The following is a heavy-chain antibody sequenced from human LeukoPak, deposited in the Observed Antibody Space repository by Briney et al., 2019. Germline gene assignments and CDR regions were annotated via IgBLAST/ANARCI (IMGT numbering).Heavy chain of an antibody. CDR1: GFTFSTYW. J-gene: IGHJ4*02. CDR2: IKGDKSAR. D-gene: IGHD1-26*01. V-gene: IGHV3-7*01. Sequence: GGSLRLSCAASGFTFSTYWMAWVRQAPGKGLEWVANIKGDKSARHQADSVKGLFTISRDNTQNSVYLQMSSLRGEDTAVYYCARDVGGSLDYWGQGTLVTVSS. CDR3: ARDVGGSLDY.